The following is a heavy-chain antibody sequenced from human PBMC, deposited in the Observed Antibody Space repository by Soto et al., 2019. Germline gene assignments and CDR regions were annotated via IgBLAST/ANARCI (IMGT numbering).Heavy chain of an antibody. CDR3: ATFSRIVVVPAAIFSSYYGMDV. J-gene: IGHJ6*02. V-gene: IGHV3-11*01. CDR2: ISSSGSTI. CDR1: GFTFSDYY. D-gene: IGHD2-2*02. Sequence: GGSLRLSCAASGFTFSDYYMSWIRQAPGKGLEWVSYISSSGSTIYYADSVKGRFTISRDNAKNSLYLQMNSLRAEDTAVYYCATFSRIVVVPAAIFSSYYGMDVWGQGTTVTVSS.